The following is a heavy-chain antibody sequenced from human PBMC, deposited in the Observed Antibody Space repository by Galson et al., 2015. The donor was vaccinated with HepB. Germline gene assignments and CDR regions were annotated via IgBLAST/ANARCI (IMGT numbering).Heavy chain of an antibody. D-gene: IGHD4-17*01. CDR2: IKSKSGGEAT. Sequence: SLRLSCAASGLTFSDSWMNWVRQAPGKGLEWIGHIKSKSGGEATDYVAPVKGRFTISRDDSKDTSYLHMNSLKTEDTAIYYCTTRRVFDDNLNYGRFDYWGQGTLVTVSS. V-gene: IGHV3-15*01. CDR3: TTRRVFDDNLNYGRFDY. CDR1: GLTFSDSW. J-gene: IGHJ4*02.